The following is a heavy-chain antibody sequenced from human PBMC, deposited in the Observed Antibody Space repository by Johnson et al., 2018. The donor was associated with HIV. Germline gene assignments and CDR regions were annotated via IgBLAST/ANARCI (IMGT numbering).Heavy chain of an antibody. V-gene: IGHV3-13*01. CDR1: GFTFSSYD. Sequence: VQLVESGGGLVQPGGSLRLSCAASGFTFSSYDMHWVRQATGKGLEWVSGIGTAGDTYYPDSVTGRFTVSRENAKNSLYLQMNSLRAGDTAAYYCARAGDYDILTGSLMKGAFDIWGQGTMVIVSS. CDR3: ARAGDYDILTGSLMKGAFDI. J-gene: IGHJ3*02. CDR2: IGTAGDT. D-gene: IGHD3-9*01.